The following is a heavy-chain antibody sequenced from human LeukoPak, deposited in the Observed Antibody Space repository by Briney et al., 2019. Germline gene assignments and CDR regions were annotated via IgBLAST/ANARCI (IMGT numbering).Heavy chain of an antibody. D-gene: IGHD2-2*01. V-gene: IGHV3-48*03. CDR2: ISSSGSTI. Sequence: GGSLRLSCAASGFTFSSYEMNWVRQAPGKGLEWVSYISSSGSTIYYADSVKGRFTISRDNAKNSLYLQMNSLRAEDTAVYYCARSIVVVPAAKYYFDYWGQGTLATVSS. J-gene: IGHJ4*02. CDR1: GFTFSSYE. CDR3: ARSIVVVPAAKYYFDY.